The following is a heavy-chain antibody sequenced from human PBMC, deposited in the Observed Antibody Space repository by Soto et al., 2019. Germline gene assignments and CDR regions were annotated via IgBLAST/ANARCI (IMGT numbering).Heavy chain of an antibody. CDR1: GSTFSSYS. Sequence: PGGSLRLSCAASGSTFSSYSMNWVRQAPGKGLEWVSYISSSSSTIYYADSVKGRFTISRDNAKNSLYLQMNSLRDEDTAVYYCARGREWERLHYFCGMDVWGEVSKVAVSS. CDR2: ISSSSSTI. V-gene: IGHV3-48*02. D-gene: IGHD1-26*01. J-gene: IGHJ6*04. CDR3: ARGREWERLHYFCGMDV.